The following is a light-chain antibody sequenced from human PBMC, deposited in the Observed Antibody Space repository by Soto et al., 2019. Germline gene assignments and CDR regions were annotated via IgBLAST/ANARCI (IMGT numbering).Light chain of an antibody. J-gene: IGKJ1*01. Sequence: DIQITQSPGSLSSAVGDTITITCLSSQIISTYLDWYQVTPGKAPKVLIYAASTLQDGVPSRFSGSGSGTDFTLTINSLQPEDFATYYCQQNYNLPPWTFGQGTKVDIK. CDR2: AAS. CDR3: QQNYNLPPWT. CDR1: QIISTY. V-gene: IGKV1-39*01.